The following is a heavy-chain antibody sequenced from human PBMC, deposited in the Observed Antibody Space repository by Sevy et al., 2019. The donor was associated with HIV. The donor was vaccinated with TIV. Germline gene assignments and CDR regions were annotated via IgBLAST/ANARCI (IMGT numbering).Heavy chain of an antibody. CDR2: IWFDGSNT. CDR1: GFTFSSYG. Sequence: GGSLRLSCAASGFTFSSYGMHWVRQAPGKGLEWVAVIWFDGSNTFYADSVKDRFTISRDIAENTLHLQMNSLRAEDTAVYYCARDLESYNYGAYGPSFMPDYWGQGTVVTVSS. CDR3: ARDLESYNYGAYGPSFMPDY. J-gene: IGHJ4*02. V-gene: IGHV3-33*01. D-gene: IGHD1-1*01.